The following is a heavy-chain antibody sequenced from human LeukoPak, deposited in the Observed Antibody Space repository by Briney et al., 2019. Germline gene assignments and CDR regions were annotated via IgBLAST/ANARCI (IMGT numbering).Heavy chain of an antibody. CDR1: GGTFSSYA. Sequence: ASVKVSCKASGGTFSSYAISWVRQAPGQGLEWMGGIIPIFGTANYAQKFQGRVTITADESTSTAYMELSSLRAEDTAVYYCAKSPGGRHHNWGQGTLVTVSS. V-gene: IGHV1-69*13. CDR2: IIPIFGTA. D-gene: IGHD3-16*01. CDR3: AKSPGGRHHN. J-gene: IGHJ4*02.